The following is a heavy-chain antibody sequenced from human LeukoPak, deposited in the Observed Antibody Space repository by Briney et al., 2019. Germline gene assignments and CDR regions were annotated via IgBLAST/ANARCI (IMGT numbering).Heavy chain of an antibody. CDR1: GFTFSGSA. J-gene: IGHJ6*02. Sequence: GGSLRLSCAASGFTFSGSAMHWVRQASGKGLEWVGRIRSKANSYATAYAASVKGRFTISRDDSRNTAYLQMNSLKTEDTAVYYCTRHRGGAAAGKGYYGMDVWGQGTTVTVSS. D-gene: IGHD6-13*01. CDR3: TRHRGGAAAGKGYYGMDV. CDR2: IRSKANSYAT. V-gene: IGHV3-73*01.